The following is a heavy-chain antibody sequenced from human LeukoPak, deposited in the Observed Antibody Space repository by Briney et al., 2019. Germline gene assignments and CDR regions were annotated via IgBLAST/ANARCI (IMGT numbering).Heavy chain of an antibody. CDR2: IYYSGST. CDR3: ARLTGYSSESWFDP. D-gene: IGHD3-9*01. V-gene: IGHV4-61*01. J-gene: IGHJ5*02. CDR1: GGSISSGSYY. Sequence: SQTLSLTCTVSGGSISSGSYYWSWIRQPPGKGLEWIGYIYYSGSTNYNPSLKSRVTISVETSKNQFSLKLSSVTAADTAVYYCARLTGYSSESWFDPWGQGTLVTVSS.